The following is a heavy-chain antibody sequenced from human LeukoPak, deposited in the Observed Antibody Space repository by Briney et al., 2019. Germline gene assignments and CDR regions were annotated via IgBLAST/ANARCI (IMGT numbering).Heavy chain of an antibody. CDR2: FDPEDGKT. D-gene: IGHD4-11*01. V-gene: IGHV1-24*01. Sequence: ASVKVSCXVSGYTLXXXXXXXVRQAPGEGXEXXXXFDPEDGKTIYAQKXXGRXXMTXXXSTDTAYMELRSLRSEDTAVYYCATVLRVLLTRSELDPWGQGTLVTVSS. J-gene: IGHJ5*02. CDR3: ATVLRVLLTRSELDP. CDR1: GYTLXXXX.